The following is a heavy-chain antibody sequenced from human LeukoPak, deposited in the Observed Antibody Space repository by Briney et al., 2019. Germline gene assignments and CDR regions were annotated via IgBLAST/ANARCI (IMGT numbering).Heavy chain of an antibody. CDR1: GYSISSGYY. CDR3: ARLGGDGYNWDFDY. Sequence: PSETLSLTCAVSGYSISSGYYWGWIRQPPGKGLEWIGSIYHSGSTYYNPSLKSRVTISVDTSKNQFSLKLSSVTAADTAVYYCARLGGDGYNWDFDYWGQGTLVTVSS. D-gene: IGHD5-24*01. CDR2: IYHSGST. V-gene: IGHV4-38-2*01. J-gene: IGHJ4*02.